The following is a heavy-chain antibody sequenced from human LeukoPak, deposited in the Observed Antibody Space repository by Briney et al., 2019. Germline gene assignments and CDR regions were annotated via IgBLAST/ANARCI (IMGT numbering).Heavy chain of an antibody. Sequence: SQTLSLSCTVSGGSLSSGGYYWSWVRQHQGKGLEWVGYIYYSGSTYYNPSLKSRVTISVDTSKNQFSLKLSSVTAADTAVYYCARGVGCRYQLLSYWGQGNLVTVSS. V-gene: IGHV4-31*03. D-gene: IGHD2-2*01. CDR1: GGSLSSGGYY. CDR3: ARGVGCRYQLLSY. CDR2: IYYSGST. J-gene: IGHJ4*02.